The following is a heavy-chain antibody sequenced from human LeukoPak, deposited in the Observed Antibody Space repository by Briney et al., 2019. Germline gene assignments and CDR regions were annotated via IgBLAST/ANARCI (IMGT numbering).Heavy chain of an antibody. V-gene: IGHV1-69*01. Sequence: ASVKVSCKVSGGTFSSYRISWVRQAPGQGLEWMGGIIPMFGRTAYAQKFQGRITISADESTTTVYMEVNSLTSEDTAVYYCAREMGSLERWGQGTLVVVSS. J-gene: IGHJ4*02. CDR3: AREMGSLER. CDR2: IIPMFGRT. D-gene: IGHD3-10*01. CDR1: GGTFSSYR.